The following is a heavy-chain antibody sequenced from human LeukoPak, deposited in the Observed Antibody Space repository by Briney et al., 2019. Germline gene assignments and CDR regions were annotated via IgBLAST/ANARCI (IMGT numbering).Heavy chain of an antibody. CDR3: ATNSDYRFEY. D-gene: IGHD3-22*01. CDR1: RFTFSSYW. V-gene: IGHV3-7*01. Sequence: GGSLRLSCAASRFTFSSYWMSRVRQAPGRGLGWVANIEKDGSKKNYVDSVKGRFTISRDNAKNSLFLQMNSLRDEDTAVYYCATNSDYRFEYWGQGTLVTVSS. J-gene: IGHJ4*02. CDR2: IEKDGSKK.